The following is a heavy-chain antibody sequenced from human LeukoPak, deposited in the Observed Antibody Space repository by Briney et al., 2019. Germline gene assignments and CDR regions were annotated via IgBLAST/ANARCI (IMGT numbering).Heavy chain of an antibody. CDR1: GGTFSSYA. CDR3: ARNCGGDCFIPYFDY. Sequence: SVKVSCKASGGTFSSYAISWVRQAPGQGLEWMGGIIPIFGTANYAQKFQGRVTITADESASTAYMELSSLRSEDTAVYYCARNCGGDCFIPYFDYWGQGTLVTVSS. CDR2: IIPIFGTA. V-gene: IGHV1-69*01. J-gene: IGHJ4*02. D-gene: IGHD2-21*01.